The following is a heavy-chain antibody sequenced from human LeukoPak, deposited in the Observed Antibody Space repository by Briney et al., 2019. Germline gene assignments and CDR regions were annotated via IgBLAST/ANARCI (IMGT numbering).Heavy chain of an antibody. D-gene: IGHD3-22*01. CDR1: GYTFSDYS. CDR2: ISGGTGSP. J-gene: IGHJ4*02. Sequence: ASVKVSCKASGYTFSDYSMHWVRQAPGQAPEWMGWISGGTGSPKYSQRFQGRVTITRDTSARTAYMALSSLRPTDTAVYFCARGRYSSDSSYHYLDSWGQGTLVTVSS. V-gene: IGHV1-3*01. CDR3: ARGRYSSDSSYHYLDS.